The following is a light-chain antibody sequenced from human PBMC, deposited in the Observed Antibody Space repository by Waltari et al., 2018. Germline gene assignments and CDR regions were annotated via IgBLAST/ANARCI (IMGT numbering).Light chain of an antibody. J-gene: IGLJ3*02. V-gene: IGLV3-10*01. CDR2: EDN. CDR3: YSTLASDNHGAV. CDR1: TLQKKY. Sequence: SSELPQPPSVSVSPGQTARIPCSGDTLQKKYVYWYHQKSGRAPVLVIYEDNKRPSGMAERFSGSSSGTMAALTISGAQVEDEGDYYCYSTLASDNHGAVFGGGTTLTVL.